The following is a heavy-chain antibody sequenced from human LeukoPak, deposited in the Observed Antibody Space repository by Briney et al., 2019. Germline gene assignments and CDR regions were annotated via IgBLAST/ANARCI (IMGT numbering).Heavy chain of an antibody. CDR3: ARAEHRMPFDS. D-gene: IGHD2-2*01. Sequence: SETLSLTCTVAGGSISSGGCYWSWIRQPPGKGLEWIGYIYHSGSTYYNPSLKSRVTISVDRSKNQFSPKLSSVTAADTAVYYCARAEHRMPFDSWGQGTLVTVSS. V-gene: IGHV4-30-2*01. CDR2: IYHSGST. J-gene: IGHJ4*02. CDR1: GGSISSGGCY.